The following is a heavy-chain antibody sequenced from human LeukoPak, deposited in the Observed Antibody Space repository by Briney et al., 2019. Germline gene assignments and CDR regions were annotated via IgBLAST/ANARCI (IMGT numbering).Heavy chain of an antibody. J-gene: IGHJ6*03. V-gene: IGHV1-2*02. CDR1: GYTLTELS. CDR2: INPNSGGT. D-gene: IGHD2-2*01. CDR3: AREYQLLYYYYYYYMDV. Sequence: ASVKVSCKVSGYTLTELSMHWVRQAPGKGLEWMGWINPNSGGTNYAQKFQGRVTMTRDTSISTAYMELSRLRSDDTAVYYCAREYQLLYYYYYYYMDVWGKGTTVTVSS.